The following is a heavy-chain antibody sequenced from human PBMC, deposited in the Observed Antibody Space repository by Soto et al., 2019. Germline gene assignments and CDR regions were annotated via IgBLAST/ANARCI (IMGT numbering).Heavy chain of an antibody. D-gene: IGHD3-16*01. J-gene: IGHJ4*02. CDR3: AKLVSHTYDYGWGT. CDR1: GFTFSSYG. CDR2: ISYDGSNK. V-gene: IGHV3-30*18. Sequence: QVQLVESGGGVVQPGRSLRLSCAASGFTFSSYGMHWVRQAPGKGLEWVAVISYDGSNKYYADSVKGRFTISRDNSKNTLYLQMNSLRAEDTAVYYCAKLVSHTYDYGWGTWGQGTLVTVSS.